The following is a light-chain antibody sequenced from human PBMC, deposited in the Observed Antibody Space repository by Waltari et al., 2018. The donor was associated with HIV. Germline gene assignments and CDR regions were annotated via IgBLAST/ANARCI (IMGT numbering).Light chain of an antibody. CDR1: QDISNC. J-gene: IGKJ5*01. Sequence: DIQMTQSPSSLSGSVGDRVTITCQASQDISNCLNWYQQKPGKAPKLLIYDASNLQTGVPSRCSGSGSGTDFTLTISSLQPEDVATFYCQQYDTFPITFGQGTRLGIK. CDR2: DAS. V-gene: IGKV1-33*01. CDR3: QQYDTFPIT.